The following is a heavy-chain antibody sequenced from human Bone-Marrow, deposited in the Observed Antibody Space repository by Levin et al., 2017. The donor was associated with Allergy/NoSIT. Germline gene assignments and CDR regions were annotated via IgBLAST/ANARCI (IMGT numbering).Heavy chain of an antibody. CDR3: ARVIVVVPTAKYMDV. CDR2: IYYSGST. Sequence: PSETLSLTCTVSGGSISTTGQHWSWIRQYPGKGLEWIGYIYYSGSTNYNPSLRSRLTLSVDTSKNQFSLNLASVTAADTAVYYCARVIVVVPTAKYMDVWGKGTAVTVSS. CDR1: GGSISTTGQH. D-gene: IGHD2-2*01. V-gene: IGHV4-31*03. J-gene: IGHJ6*03.